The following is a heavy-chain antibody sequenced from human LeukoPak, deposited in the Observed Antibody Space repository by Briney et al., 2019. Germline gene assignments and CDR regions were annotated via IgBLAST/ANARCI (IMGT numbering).Heavy chain of an antibody. Sequence: GGSLRLSCAASGFTFSSYEMNWVRQAPGRGLEWVSYISSSGSTIYYADSVKGRFTISRDNAKNSLYLQMTSLRAEDTAVYYCARDRIAARWFDPWGQGTLVTVSS. V-gene: IGHV3-48*03. CDR2: ISSSGSTI. CDR3: ARDRIAARWFDP. CDR1: GFTFSSYE. J-gene: IGHJ5*02. D-gene: IGHD6-13*01.